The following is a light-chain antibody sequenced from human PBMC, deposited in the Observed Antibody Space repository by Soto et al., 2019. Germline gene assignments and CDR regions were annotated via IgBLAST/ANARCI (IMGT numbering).Light chain of an antibody. CDR3: QQYNNFPFT. Sequence: DIKMTQSPSSLSASVGDGVTITCRASQNIGNYLNWYQQEPGKAPKLLIYDASSLESGVPSRFSGSGSGTECTLTISSLQPDDVATYYCQQYNNFPFTLGGGTKVDIK. J-gene: IGKJ4*01. CDR2: DAS. CDR1: QNIGNY. V-gene: IGKV1-5*01.